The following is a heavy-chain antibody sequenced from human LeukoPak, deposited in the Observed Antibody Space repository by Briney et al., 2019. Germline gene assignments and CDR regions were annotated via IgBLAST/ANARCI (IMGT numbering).Heavy chain of an antibody. Sequence: ASVKVSCKASGYTFTSYHITWVRQAPGQGLEWMGWISGYNGNTNYAQKFQGRVTMTTDTSTSTAYMELRSLRSDDTAVYYCARTYYYDSSGYYTNPDYWGQGTLVTVSS. CDR1: GYTFTSYH. J-gene: IGHJ4*02. CDR3: ARTYYYDSSGYYTNPDY. CDR2: ISGYNGNT. V-gene: IGHV1-18*01. D-gene: IGHD3-22*01.